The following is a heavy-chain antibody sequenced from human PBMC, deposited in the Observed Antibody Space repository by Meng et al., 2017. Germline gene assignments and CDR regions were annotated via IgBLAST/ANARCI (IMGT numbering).Heavy chain of an antibody. CDR1: GGSISSGGYY. V-gene: IGHV4-31*03. CDR2: IYYSGST. J-gene: IGHJ4*01. CDR3: ARVSSVVMVADY. Sequence: LRLSCTVSGGSISSGGYYWSWLRQHPGKGLEWIGYIYYSGSTYYNPSLKSRVTISVDTSKNQFSLKLSSVTAADTAVYYCARVSSVVMVADYWGQGTQVT. D-gene: IGHD2-15*01.